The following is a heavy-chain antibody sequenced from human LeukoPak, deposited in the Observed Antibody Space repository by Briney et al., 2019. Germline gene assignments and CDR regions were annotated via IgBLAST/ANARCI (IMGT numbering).Heavy chain of an antibody. CDR1: GSTFSSYA. CDR3: ARSRGDGLLGIDY. D-gene: IGHD3/OR15-3a*01. CDR2: IIPIFGTA. Sequence: SVKVSCKASGSTFSSYAISWVRQAPGQGLEWMGGIIPIFGTANYAQKFQGRVTITADESTSTAYMGLSSLRSEDTAVYYCARSRGDGLLGIDYWGQGTLVTVSS. J-gene: IGHJ4*02. V-gene: IGHV1-69*01.